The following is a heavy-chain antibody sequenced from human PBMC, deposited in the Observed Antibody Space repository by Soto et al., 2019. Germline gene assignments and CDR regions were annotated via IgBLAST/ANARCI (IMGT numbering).Heavy chain of an antibody. Sequence: NPSETLSLTCTVSGGSVSSGSYYWSWIRQPPGKGLEWIGYIYYSGSTNYNPSLKSRVTISVDTSKNQFSLKLSSVTAADPAVYYCARGRITMVRGVIDAFDIWGQGTMVTVSS. CDR2: IYYSGST. CDR3: ARGRITMVRGVIDAFDI. D-gene: IGHD3-10*01. CDR1: GGSVSSGSYY. V-gene: IGHV4-61*01. J-gene: IGHJ3*02.